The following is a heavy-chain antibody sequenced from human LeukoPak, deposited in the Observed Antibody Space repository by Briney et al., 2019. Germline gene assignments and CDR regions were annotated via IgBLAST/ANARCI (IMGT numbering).Heavy chain of an antibody. J-gene: IGHJ4*02. CDR1: GFTLSDHY. CDR3: GARDCSSGSCARQLFDS. V-gene: IGHV3-72*01. D-gene: IGHD3-10*01. CDR2: ARKKANSYAR. Sequence: GGSLRLSCAASGFTLSDHYMDWVRQAPGKGMEWVGRARKKANSYARDYPASVKGRFTISREDSKNSLYLQMNSLITEDTAVLCFGARDCSSGSCARQLFDSWGQGTLVTVSS.